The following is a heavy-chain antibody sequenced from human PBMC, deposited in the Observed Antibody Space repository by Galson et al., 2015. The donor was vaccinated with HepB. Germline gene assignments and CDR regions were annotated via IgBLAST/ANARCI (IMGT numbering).Heavy chain of an antibody. CDR2: ISSSSSTI. Sequence: SLRLSCAASGFTFSSYSMNWVRQAPGKGLEWVSYISSSSSTIYYADSVKGRFTISRDNAKNSLYLQMNSLRDEDTAVYYCARVYNYGSGSFFDYWGQGTLVTVSS. D-gene: IGHD3-10*01. V-gene: IGHV3-48*02. CDR1: GFTFSSYS. CDR3: ARVYNYGSGSFFDY. J-gene: IGHJ4*02.